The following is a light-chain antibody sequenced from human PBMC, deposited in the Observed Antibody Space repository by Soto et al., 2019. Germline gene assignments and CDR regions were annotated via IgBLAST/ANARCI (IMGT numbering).Light chain of an antibody. Sequence: QSALTQPASVSGSPGQSITISCTGTINDVGGYNSVSWYQQHPGKAPKLLIFGVHNRPSEISDRFSGSRSGNTASLTISGLQAEDEADYYCCSFTSMTTYVFGPWTKLTVL. V-gene: IGLV2-14*01. J-gene: IGLJ1*01. CDR3: CSFTSMTTYV. CDR1: INDVGGYNS. CDR2: GVH.